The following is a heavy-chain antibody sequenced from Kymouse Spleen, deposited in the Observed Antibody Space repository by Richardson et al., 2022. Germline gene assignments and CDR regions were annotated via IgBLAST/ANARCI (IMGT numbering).Heavy chain of an antibody. CDR2: IRSKANSYAT. V-gene: IGHV3-73*02. CDR3: TRHRGIAVAPYFDY. CDR1: GFTFSGSA. J-gene: IGHJ4*02. Sequence: EVQLVESGGGLVQPGGSLKLSCAASGFTFSGSAMHWVRQASGKGLEWVGRIRSKANSYATAYAASVKGRFTISRDDSKNTAYLQMNSLKTEDTAVYYCTRHRGIAVAPYFDYWGQGTLVTVSS. D-gene: IGHD6-19*01.